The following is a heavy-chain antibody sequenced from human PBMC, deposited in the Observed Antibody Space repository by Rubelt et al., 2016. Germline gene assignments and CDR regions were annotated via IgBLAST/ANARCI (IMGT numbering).Heavy chain of an antibody. CDR2: ISNDGNNK. V-gene: IGHV3-30*04. J-gene: IGHJ4*02. Sequence: QVQLVESGGGVVQPGRSLRLSCAASGFTFRSYAMHWVRQGPGKGLEWVAVISNDGNNKHYADSVKGRFTISRDNSKNTLYLQMNSLRPEDTAIYYCVAGHKSDYWGQGTLVTVSS. CDR3: VAGHKSDY. CDR1: GFTFRSYA.